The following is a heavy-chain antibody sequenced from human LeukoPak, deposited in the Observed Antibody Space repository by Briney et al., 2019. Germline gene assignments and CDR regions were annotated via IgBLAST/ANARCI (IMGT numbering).Heavy chain of an antibody. V-gene: IGHV1-69*05. Sequence: GASAKVSCKASGGTFSSYAISWVRQAPGQGLEWMGGIIPIFGTANYAQKFQGRVTITTDESTSTAYMELSSLRSEDTAVYYCARIGYYDSSGYYGSGYYYYMDVWGKGTTVTVSS. D-gene: IGHD3-22*01. CDR3: ARIGYYDSSGYYGSGYYYYMDV. J-gene: IGHJ6*03. CDR2: IIPIFGTA. CDR1: GGTFSSYA.